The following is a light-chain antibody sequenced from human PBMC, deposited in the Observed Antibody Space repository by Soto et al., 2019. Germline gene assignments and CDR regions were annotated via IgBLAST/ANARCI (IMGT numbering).Light chain of an antibody. CDR3: HQRQSWPRT. J-gene: IGKJ1*01. CDR1: QYVGTR. V-gene: IGKV3-11*01. CDR2: YTS. Sequence: EILLTQSPATLSSSPGETATLSCGASQYVGTRLAWYQNKPGKAPRLLIYYTSNRATGIPARFSGSGSGTDLTITINSIATEDFVIYYCHQRQSWPRTFGQGTKVDI.